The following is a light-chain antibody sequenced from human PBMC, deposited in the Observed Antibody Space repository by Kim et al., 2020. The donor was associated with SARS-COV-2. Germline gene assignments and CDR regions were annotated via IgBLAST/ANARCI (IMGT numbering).Light chain of an antibody. CDR1: SSNIGNNY. V-gene: IGLV1-51*01. J-gene: IGLJ3*02. Sequence: QSVLTQPPSVSAAPGQKVTISCSGSSSNIGNNYVSWYQQLPGTAPKLLIYDNNKRPSGIPDRFYGSKSGTSATLGITGLQTGDEADYYCGTWDSSLSAVFGGGTKVTVL. CDR2: DNN. CDR3: GTWDSSLSAV.